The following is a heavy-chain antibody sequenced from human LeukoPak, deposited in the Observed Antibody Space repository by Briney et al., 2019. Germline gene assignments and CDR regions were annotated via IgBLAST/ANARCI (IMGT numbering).Heavy chain of an antibody. Sequence: SETLSLTCAVYGGSFSGYYWSWIRQPPGKGLEWIGEINHSGSTNYNPSLKSRVTISVDTSKNQFSLKLRSVTAADTAVYFCARAGGNTGYAFDYWGQGTLVTVSS. J-gene: IGHJ4*02. CDR2: INHSGST. V-gene: IGHV4-34*01. CDR3: ARAGGNTGYAFDY. CDR1: GGSFSGYY. D-gene: IGHD5-12*01.